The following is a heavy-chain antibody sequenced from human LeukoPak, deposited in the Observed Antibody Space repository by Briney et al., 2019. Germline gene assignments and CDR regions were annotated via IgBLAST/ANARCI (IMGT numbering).Heavy chain of an antibody. CDR1: GFTFSSYW. J-gene: IGHJ4*02. CDR3: AKVIHYSSSSGGFDY. CDR2: IKGDERST. Sequence: GGSLRLSCAASGFTFSSYWLHWVRQAPGKGLVWVSRIKGDERSTNYADSVKGRFTISRDNAKNTVYLEMNSLRAEDTAVYYCAKVIHYSSSSGGFDYWGQGTLVTVSS. D-gene: IGHD6-6*01. V-gene: IGHV3-74*01.